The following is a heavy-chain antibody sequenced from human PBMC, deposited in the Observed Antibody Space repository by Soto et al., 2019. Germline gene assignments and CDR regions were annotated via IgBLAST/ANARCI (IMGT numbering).Heavy chain of an antibody. V-gene: IGHV1-2*04. Sequence: GASVKVSCKVSGGAFTNYSLNWVRHAPGQGLEWMGWINPNSGGTNYAQKFQGWVTMTRDTSISTAYMELSRLRSDDTAVYYCARGGYCSGGSCYYYYYGMDVWGQGTTVTVSS. CDR1: GGAFTNYS. J-gene: IGHJ6*02. CDR2: INPNSGGT. CDR3: ARGGYCSGGSCYYYYYGMDV. D-gene: IGHD2-15*01.